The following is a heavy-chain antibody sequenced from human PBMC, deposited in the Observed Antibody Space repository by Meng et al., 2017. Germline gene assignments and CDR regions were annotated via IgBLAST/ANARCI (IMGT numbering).Heavy chain of an antibody. Sequence: VEAVEAGGGLVKPGGSLRLSCAASGFTFSSYSMNWVRQAPGKGLEWVSSISSSSYIYYADSVKGRFTISRDNAKNSLYLQMNSLRAEDTAVYYCARVLSSSGWSEIDYWGQGTLVTVSS. CDR1: GFTFSSYS. CDR2: ISSSSYI. V-gene: IGHV3-21*01. J-gene: IGHJ4*02. CDR3: ARVLSSSGWSEIDY. D-gene: IGHD6-19*01.